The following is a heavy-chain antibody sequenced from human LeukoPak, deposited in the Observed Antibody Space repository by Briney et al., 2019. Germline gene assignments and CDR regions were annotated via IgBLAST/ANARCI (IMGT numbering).Heavy chain of an antibody. Sequence: SETLSLTCTVSGGSISSYYWSWIRQPAGEGLEWIGRIYTSGSTNYNPSLKSRVTMSVDTSKNQFSLKLSSVTAADTAVYYCARVGIAAAGNHWYFDLWGRGTLVTVSS. V-gene: IGHV4-4*07. J-gene: IGHJ2*01. D-gene: IGHD6-13*01. CDR2: IYTSGST. CDR3: ARVGIAAAGNHWYFDL. CDR1: GGSISSYY.